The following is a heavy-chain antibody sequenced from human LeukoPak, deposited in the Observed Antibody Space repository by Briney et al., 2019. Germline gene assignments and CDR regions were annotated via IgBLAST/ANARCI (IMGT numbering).Heavy chain of an antibody. J-gene: IGHJ5*02. D-gene: IGHD3-10*01. CDR3: AKDSPLYYDPSRSRGMNWFDP. Sequence: PGGSLRLSCTASGFTFRNYGMHWVRQAPGKGLEWVAFIWYDGTDQYYPDSVKGRFTISRDNSKNTVHLQLSSLRPEDTAVYYCAKDSPLYYDPSRSRGMNWFDPWGQGTLVTVSS. CDR2: IWYDGTDQ. V-gene: IGHV3-30*02. CDR1: GFTFRNYG.